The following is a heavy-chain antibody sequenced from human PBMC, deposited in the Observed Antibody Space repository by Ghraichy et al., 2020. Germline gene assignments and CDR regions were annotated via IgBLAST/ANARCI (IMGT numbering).Heavy chain of an antibody. Sequence: GGSLRLSCAASGFTFSSSWMHWVRQAPGKGLVWVSRIKSDASDTSYADSVKGRFTISRDNAKNTLYLQMNSLRAEDTAVYYCATIYGDPPPDYWGQGTLVTVSS. CDR2: IKSDASDT. D-gene: IGHD4-17*01. CDR1: GFTFSSSW. V-gene: IGHV3-74*01. J-gene: IGHJ4*02. CDR3: ATIYGDPPPDY.